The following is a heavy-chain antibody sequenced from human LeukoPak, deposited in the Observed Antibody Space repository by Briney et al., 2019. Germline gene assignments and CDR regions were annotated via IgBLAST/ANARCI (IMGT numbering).Heavy chain of an antibody. Sequence: GGSLRLSCVASGFTFSGYWMSWARQAPGKGLEWVANIMKDGSSNHYVDSVKGRFTISRDNAKNSLYLQMNSLRAEDTAVYYCASLWFGESPPFDYWGQGTLVTVSS. V-gene: IGHV3-7*01. J-gene: IGHJ4*02. CDR2: IMKDGSSN. CDR3: ASLWFGESPPFDY. D-gene: IGHD3-10*01. CDR1: GFTFSGYW.